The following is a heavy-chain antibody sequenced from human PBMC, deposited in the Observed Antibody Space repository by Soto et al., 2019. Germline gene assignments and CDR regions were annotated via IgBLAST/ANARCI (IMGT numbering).Heavy chain of an antibody. V-gene: IGHV4-4*02. D-gene: IGHD2-21*02. Sequence: QVQLQESGPGLVRPSGTLSLTCAVSGGSISSGDWWSWVRQPPGERLEWIGEIFHSGTTNYNPSLKSRVTTSVDKSKNQFSLQLSSVTAADTAVYYCARTLYCGGDCFSFDYWGQGTLVTVSS. CDR3: ARTLYCGGDCFSFDY. CDR2: IFHSGTT. CDR1: GGSISSGDW. J-gene: IGHJ4*02.